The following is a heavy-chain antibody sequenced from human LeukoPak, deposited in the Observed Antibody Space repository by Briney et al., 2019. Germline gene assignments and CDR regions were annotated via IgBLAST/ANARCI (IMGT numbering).Heavy chain of an antibody. CDR2: ISAYNGNT. J-gene: IGHJ4*02. Sequence: ASVKVSCKASGGTFSSYAISWVRQAPGQGLEWMGWISAYNGNTNYAQKLQGRVTMTTDTSTSTAYMELRSLRSDDTAVYYCARYDYGERNPFDYWGQGTLVTVSS. V-gene: IGHV1-18*01. CDR3: ARYDYGERNPFDY. CDR1: GGTFSSYA. D-gene: IGHD4-17*01.